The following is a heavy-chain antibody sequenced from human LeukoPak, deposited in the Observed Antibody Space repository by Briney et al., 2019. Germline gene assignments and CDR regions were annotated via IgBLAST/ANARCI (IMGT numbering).Heavy chain of an antibody. V-gene: IGHV3-33*01. CDR1: GFTFSSYG. CDR2: IWYDGSNK. D-gene: IGHD2-2*01. Sequence: GRSLRLSCAASGFTFSSYGMHWVRRAPGKGLEWVAVIWYDGSNKYYADSVKGRFTISRDNSKNTLYLQMNSLRAEDTAVYYCARGPLHCSSTSCRGDYFDYWGQGTLVTVSS. J-gene: IGHJ4*02. CDR3: ARGPLHCSSTSCRGDYFDY.